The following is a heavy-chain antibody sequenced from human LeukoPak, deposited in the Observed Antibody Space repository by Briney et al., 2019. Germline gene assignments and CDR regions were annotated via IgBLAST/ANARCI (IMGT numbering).Heavy chain of an antibody. Sequence: GASVKVSCKASGYTFTDYYMHWVRQAPGQGLEWMGYINPNSGGTKYAQKFQGRVTMTRDTSISIVYMEVSRLRSDDTAVYYCAREDIAEAIGGPENWFDPWGQGTLVTVSS. CDR3: AREDIAEAIGGPENWFDP. D-gene: IGHD2-15*01. CDR1: GYTFTDYY. CDR2: INPNSGGT. J-gene: IGHJ5*02. V-gene: IGHV1-2*02.